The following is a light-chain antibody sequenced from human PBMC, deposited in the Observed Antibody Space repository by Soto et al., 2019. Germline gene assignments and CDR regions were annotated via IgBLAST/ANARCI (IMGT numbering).Light chain of an antibody. CDR1: SSDVGGYNY. CDR2: EVR. CDR3: CSYAGTYSPV. Sequence: QSALTQPPSASGSPGQSVTISCTGTSSDVGGYNYVSWYQQHPGKAPKLIIYEVRERPSGVPDRFSGSKSGNTASLTVSGLQAEDEADYYCCSYAGTYSPVLGGGTKLTVL. V-gene: IGLV2-8*01. J-gene: IGLJ2*01.